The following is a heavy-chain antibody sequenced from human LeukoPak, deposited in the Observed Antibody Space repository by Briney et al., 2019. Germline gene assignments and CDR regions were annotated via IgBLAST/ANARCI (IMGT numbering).Heavy chain of an antibody. J-gene: IGHJ4*02. CDR1: GFTVSSNY. Sequence: GGSLRLSCAASGFTVSSNYMSWVRQAPGKGLEWVSVIYSGGSTYYADSVKGRFTISRDNSKNTLYLQMNSLRAEDTAVYYCARDSSSSWYAGDFLWAQGTLVTVSS. D-gene: IGHD6-13*01. V-gene: IGHV3-66*01. CDR2: IYSGGST. CDR3: ARDSSSSWYAGDFL.